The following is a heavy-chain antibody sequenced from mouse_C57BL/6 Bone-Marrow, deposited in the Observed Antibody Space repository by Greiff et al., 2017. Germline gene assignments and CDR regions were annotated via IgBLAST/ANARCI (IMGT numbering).Heavy chain of an antibody. V-gene: IGHV1-55*01. CDR1: GYTFTSYW. CDR2: IYPGSGST. D-gene: IGHD1-1*01. Sequence: QVQLQQPGAELVKPGASVKMSCKASGYTFTSYWITWVKQRPGQGLEWIGEIYPGSGSTNYNEKFKSKAPLTVDTSSSTTYMQLSSLTSEDSAVYYCARSLITTVVGVGYWGQGTTLTVSS. CDR3: ARSLITTVVGVGY. J-gene: IGHJ2*01.